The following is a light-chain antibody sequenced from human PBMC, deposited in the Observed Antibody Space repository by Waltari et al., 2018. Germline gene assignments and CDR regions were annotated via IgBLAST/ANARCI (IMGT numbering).Light chain of an antibody. J-gene: IGLJ2*01. CDR3: SSYTSSSTLG. CDR2: EVS. CDR1: SSDVGASNS. Sequence: QSALTQPASVSGSPGQSITISCTGTSSDVGASNSVSWYQQHPGKAPKLNIYEVSNRPSGVSNRFSGSKSRNTASLTISGRQAEDEADYYCSSYTSSSTLGFGGGTKLTVL. V-gene: IGLV2-14*01.